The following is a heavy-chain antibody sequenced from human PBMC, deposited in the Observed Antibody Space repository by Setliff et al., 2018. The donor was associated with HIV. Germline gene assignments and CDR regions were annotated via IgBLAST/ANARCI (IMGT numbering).Heavy chain of an antibody. D-gene: IGHD3-22*01. Sequence: ASVKVSCKASGYSFINYGISWVRQAPGQGPEWMGWISPYTGNTDYAPRLLGRVTMTTDTSTSTAYLELRSLTSDDTAVYYCAGAGRDSEGNYNMDYWGQGTLVTVSS. CDR1: GYSFINYG. J-gene: IGHJ4*02. CDR2: ISPYTGNT. CDR3: AGAGRDSEGNYNMDY. V-gene: IGHV1-18*01.